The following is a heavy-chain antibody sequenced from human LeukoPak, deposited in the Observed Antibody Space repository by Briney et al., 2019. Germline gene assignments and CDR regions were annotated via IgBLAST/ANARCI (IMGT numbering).Heavy chain of an antibody. J-gene: IGHJ4*02. D-gene: IGHD2-21*01. CDR1: GFTFSSYG. CDR2: IWYDGSNK. V-gene: IGHV3-33*06. Sequence: PGRSLRLSCAASGFTFSSYGMHWVRQAPGKGLEWVAVIWYDGSNKYYADSVKGRFTISRDNSKNTLYLQMNSLRAEDTAVYYCAKLALDYRDMDGDGYWGQGTLVTVSS. CDR3: AKLALDYRDMDGDGY.